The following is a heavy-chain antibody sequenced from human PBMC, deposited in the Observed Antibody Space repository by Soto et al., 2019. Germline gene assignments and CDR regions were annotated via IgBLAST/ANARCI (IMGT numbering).Heavy chain of an antibody. J-gene: IGHJ1*01. CDR1: GFTFSRYW. V-gene: IGHV3-7*01. Sequence: GGSLRLSCAASGFTFSRYWMTWLRQAPGKGLEWVANINPDGSAKYYVDSVKGRFTISRDNAKNSLYLQMNSLRVEDTAVYYCAATPTGNVYFNHWGQGALVTVSS. D-gene: IGHD2-8*02. CDR2: INPDGSAK. CDR3: AATPTGNVYFNH.